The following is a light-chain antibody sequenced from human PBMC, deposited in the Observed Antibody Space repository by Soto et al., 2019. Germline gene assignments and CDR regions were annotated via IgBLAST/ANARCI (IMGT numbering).Light chain of an antibody. Sequence: VLTQSPATLSLSPGERGTLSCRASQNLGTLYLAWFQQKSGQAPRLLIYSASRRATGIPDRFTGSGSGTDFTLTINRAEPEDFAVYFCQQYAGSPRTFGQGTKVDI. CDR2: SAS. CDR1: QNLGTLY. CDR3: QQYAGSPRT. J-gene: IGKJ1*01. V-gene: IGKV3-20*01.